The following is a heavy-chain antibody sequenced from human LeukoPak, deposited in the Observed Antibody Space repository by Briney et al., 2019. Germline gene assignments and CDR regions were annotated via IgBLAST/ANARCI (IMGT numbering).Heavy chain of an antibody. CDR3: ARARGYSGYALY. D-gene: IGHD5-12*01. Sequence: PSETLSLTCAVYGGSFCGYYWGWIRQPPGKGLEWIGEINHSGSTNYNPSLKSRVTISVDTSKNQFSLKLSSVTAADTAVYYCARARGYSGYALYWGQGTLVTVSS. V-gene: IGHV4-34*01. CDR1: GGSFCGYY. CDR2: INHSGST. J-gene: IGHJ4*02.